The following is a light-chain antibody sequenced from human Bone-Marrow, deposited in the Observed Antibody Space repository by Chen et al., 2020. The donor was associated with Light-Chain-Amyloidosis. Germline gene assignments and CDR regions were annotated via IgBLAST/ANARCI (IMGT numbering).Light chain of an antibody. Sequence: EIVLTQSPATLSLSPGERAALSCRASQRISKFLAWYQHKPGQAPRLLIYDASIRATGIPARFSGSGSGTDFTLTLNSLEPEDFAVYYCQERTNWPLYTFGQGTKLEI. CDR1: QRISKF. CDR2: DAS. V-gene: IGKV3-11*01. CDR3: QERTNWPLYT. J-gene: IGKJ2*01.